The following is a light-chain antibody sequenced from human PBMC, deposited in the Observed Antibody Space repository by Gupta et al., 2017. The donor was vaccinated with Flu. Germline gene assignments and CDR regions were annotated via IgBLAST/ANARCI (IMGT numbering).Light chain of an antibody. CDR2: GAS. J-gene: IGKJ2*01. Sequence: TQSPVTLSVSPGETATLSCRASQTVSTRLAWYQQRPGQAPRLLIYGASSTATGIPARFSGSGSGTEFTLTISSLQSEDFAVYYCQQYYYWPPYTFGQETKLEIK. V-gene: IGKV3-15*01. CDR3: QQYYYWPPYT. CDR1: QTVSTR.